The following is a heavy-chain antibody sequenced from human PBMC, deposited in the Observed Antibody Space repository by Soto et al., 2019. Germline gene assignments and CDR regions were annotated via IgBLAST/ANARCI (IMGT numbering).Heavy chain of an antibody. D-gene: IGHD1-26*01. V-gene: IGHV4-30-4*01. CDR1: GGSISSGDYY. CDR2: IYYSGST. J-gene: IGHJ6*02. CDR3: ARAGWELLPYYYYGMDV. Sequence: SETLSLTCTASGGSISSGDYYWSWIRQPPGKGLEWIGYIYYSGSTYYNPSLKSRVTISVDTSKNQFSLKLSSVTAADTAVYYCARAGWELLPYYYYGMDVWGQGTKVTVSS.